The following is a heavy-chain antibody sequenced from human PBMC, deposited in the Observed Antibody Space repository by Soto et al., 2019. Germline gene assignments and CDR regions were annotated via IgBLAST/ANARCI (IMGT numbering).Heavy chain of an antibody. Sequence: GGSLRLSCAASGFTFDDYAMHWVRQAPGKGLEWVSGISWNSGSIGYADSVKGRFTISRDNAKNSLYLQMNSLRAEDTALYYCAKDIIFHGVAGIVAFDIWGQGTMVTVSS. V-gene: IGHV3-9*01. CDR2: ISWNSGSI. J-gene: IGHJ3*02. D-gene: IGHD6-19*01. CDR1: GFTFDDYA. CDR3: AKDIIFHGVAGIVAFDI.